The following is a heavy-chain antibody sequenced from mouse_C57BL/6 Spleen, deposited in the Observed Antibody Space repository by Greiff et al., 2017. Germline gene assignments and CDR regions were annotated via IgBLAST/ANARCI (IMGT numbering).Heavy chain of an antibody. CDR1: GFTFSSYS. V-gene: IGHV5-4*01. J-gene: IGHJ3*01. CDR2: ISYGGGCT. CDR3: ASYNYEGFDY. D-gene: IGHD2-12*01. Sequence: DVQLQESGGGLVKPGGSLKLSCAASGFTFSSYSMTWVRQTPEKRLEWVANISYGGGCTYYPDNVKGRSTITRDNANNNPYLQMSSLTSEDTTVYYCASYNYEGFDYWGQGTLVTVSA.